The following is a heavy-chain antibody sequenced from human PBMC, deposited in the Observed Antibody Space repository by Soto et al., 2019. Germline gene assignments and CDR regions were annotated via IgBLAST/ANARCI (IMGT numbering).Heavy chain of an antibody. CDR3: ASGPLQDSSGYSDY. D-gene: IGHD3-22*01. Sequence: ASVKVSCKASGYTFTSYGISWVRQAPGQGLEWMGWISAYNGNTNYAQKLQGRVTMTTDTSTSTAYMELRSLRSDDTAVYYCASGPLQDSSGYSDYWGQGTLVTVSS. V-gene: IGHV1-18*04. CDR2: ISAYNGNT. J-gene: IGHJ4*02. CDR1: GYTFTSYG.